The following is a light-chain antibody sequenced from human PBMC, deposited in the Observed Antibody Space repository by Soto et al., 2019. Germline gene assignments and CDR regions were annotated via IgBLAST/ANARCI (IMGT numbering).Light chain of an antibody. J-gene: IGKJ1*01. CDR3: QQYGSSPYVA. CDR2: GAS. V-gene: IGKV3-20*01. Sequence: EIVLTQSPGPLSLSPGERATLSCRASQSVSSSYLAWYQQKPGQAPRLLIYGASSRATGIPDRFSGSGSGTDFTLTISRLEPEDFAVYYCQQYGSSPYVAFGQGTKVEIK. CDR1: QSVSSSY.